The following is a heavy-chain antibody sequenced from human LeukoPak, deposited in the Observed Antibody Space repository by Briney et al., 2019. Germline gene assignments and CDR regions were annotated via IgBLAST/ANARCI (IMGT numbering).Heavy chain of an antibody. CDR2: ISSRDTTM. J-gene: IGHJ4*02. CDR1: GFIFSDYY. Sequence: PGGSLRLSCAASGFIFSDYYMAWIRQAPGKGLEWVSYISSRDTTMSYADSVKGRFTISRDNAKTTLYLQMNSLRADDTAVYYCAKGGPTGSNYFDFWGQGTLVTVSS. V-gene: IGHV3-11*01. CDR3: AKGGPTGSNYFDF. D-gene: IGHD1-26*01.